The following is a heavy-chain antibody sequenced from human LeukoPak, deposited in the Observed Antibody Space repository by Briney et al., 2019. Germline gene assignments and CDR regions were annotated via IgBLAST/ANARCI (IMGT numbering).Heavy chain of an antibody. Sequence: SETLSLTCTVSGGSISSSSYYWGWIRQPPGKGLEWIGEINHSGSTNYNPSLKSRVTISVDTSKNQFSLKLSSVAAADTAVYYCARHNKGYYYGSGSLDPWGQGTLVTVSS. CDR1: GGSISSSSYY. CDR3: ARHNKGYYYGSGSLDP. J-gene: IGHJ5*02. V-gene: IGHV4-39*01. D-gene: IGHD3-10*01. CDR2: INHSGST.